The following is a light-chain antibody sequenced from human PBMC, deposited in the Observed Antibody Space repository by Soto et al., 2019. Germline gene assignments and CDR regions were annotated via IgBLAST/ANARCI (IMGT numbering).Light chain of an antibody. CDR2: DAS. Sequence: SPATLSLSPGERATLSCRASQSVSSYLAWYQQKPGQAPRLLIYDASNRATGIPARFSGSGSGTDFTLTISSLEPEDFAVYYCQQRSNWPTFGDGTRLEIK. CDR3: QQRSNWPT. CDR1: QSVSSY. V-gene: IGKV3-11*01. J-gene: IGKJ5*01.